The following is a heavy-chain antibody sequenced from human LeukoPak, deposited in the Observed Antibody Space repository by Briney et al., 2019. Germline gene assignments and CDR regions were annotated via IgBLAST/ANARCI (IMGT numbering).Heavy chain of an antibody. CDR1: GGSISSYY. Sequence: SETLSLTCTVSGGSISSYYWSWIRQPAGKGLEWIGRIYTSGSTNYNPSLKSRVTMSVDTSKNQCSLKLSSVTAADTAVYYCARAHSSSWYGFDACDIWGQGTMVTVSS. V-gene: IGHV4-4*07. CDR2: IYTSGST. D-gene: IGHD6-13*01. J-gene: IGHJ3*02. CDR3: ARAHSSSWYGFDACDI.